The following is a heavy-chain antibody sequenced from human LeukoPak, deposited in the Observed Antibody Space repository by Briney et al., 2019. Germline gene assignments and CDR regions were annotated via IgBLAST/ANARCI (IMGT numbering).Heavy chain of an antibody. V-gene: IGHV1-2*06. CDR1: GYTFTGYY. CDR2: INPNTGGT. CDR3: ARVGDGLNDAFDI. D-gene: IGHD5-24*01. J-gene: IGHJ3*02. Sequence: GASVKVSCKASGYTFTGYYMNWVRQAPGQGLEWLGRINPNTGGTNYAQNFQGRVTMTRDTSISTAYMELSRLRSDDTAVYYCARVGDGLNDAFDIWGQGTMVTVSS.